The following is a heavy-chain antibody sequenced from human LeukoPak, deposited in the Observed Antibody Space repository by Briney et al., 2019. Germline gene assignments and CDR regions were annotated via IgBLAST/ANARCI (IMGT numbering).Heavy chain of an antibody. CDR3: ARGSRGSSSWFAAVDY. CDR1: GYTFTTYN. V-gene: IGHV1-2*02. D-gene: IGHD6-13*01. J-gene: IGHJ4*02. Sequence: ASVKVSCKASGYTFTTYNINWVRQAPGQGLEWMGWINPNSGGTNYAQKFQGRVTMTSDTSISTAYMELRRLRSDDTAVYYCARGSRGSSSWFAAVDYWGQGTLVTVSS. CDR2: INPNSGGT.